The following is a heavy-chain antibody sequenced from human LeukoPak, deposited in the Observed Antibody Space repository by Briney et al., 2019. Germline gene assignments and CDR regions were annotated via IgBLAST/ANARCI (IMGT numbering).Heavy chain of an antibody. CDR3: ARGYGDYGGKN. CDR2: IYSGGST. J-gene: IGHJ4*02. D-gene: IGHD4-17*01. V-gene: IGHV3-53*01. CDR1: GFTVSSNY. Sequence: GGSLRLSRAASGFTVSSNYMSWVRQAPGKGLEWVSVIYSGGSTYYADSVEGRFTISRDNSKNTLYLQMNSLRAEDTAVYYCARGYGDYGGKNWGQGTLVTVSS.